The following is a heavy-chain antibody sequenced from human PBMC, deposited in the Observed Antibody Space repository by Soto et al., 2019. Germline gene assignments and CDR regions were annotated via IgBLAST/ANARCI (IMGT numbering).Heavy chain of an antibody. Sequence: KPSETLSLTCTVSGGSISSYYWSWIRQPPGKGLEWIGYIYYSGSTNYNPSLKSRVTISVDTSKNQFSLKLSSVTAADTAVYYCARDRRDGYNYLDWYFDLWGRGTLVTVSS. CDR3: ARDRRDGYNYLDWYFDL. J-gene: IGHJ2*01. D-gene: IGHD5-12*01. V-gene: IGHV4-59*01. CDR1: GGSISSYY. CDR2: IYYSGST.